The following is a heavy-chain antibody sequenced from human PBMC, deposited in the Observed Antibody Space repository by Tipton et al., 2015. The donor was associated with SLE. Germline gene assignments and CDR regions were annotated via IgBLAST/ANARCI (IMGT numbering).Heavy chain of an antibody. V-gene: IGHV4-39*07. CDR2: IYNSGNT. D-gene: IGHD2-2*01. J-gene: IGHJ4*02. Sequence: GLVKPSETLSLTCTVSGASISSTSYYWGWIRQAPGKGLEWIGSIYNSGNTYYNASLESRVTITVDMSKNQFSLRLISVIAADTAVYYCARSIVVVPVFDSWGQGTLVTVSS. CDR1: GASISSTSYY. CDR3: ARSIVVVPVFDS.